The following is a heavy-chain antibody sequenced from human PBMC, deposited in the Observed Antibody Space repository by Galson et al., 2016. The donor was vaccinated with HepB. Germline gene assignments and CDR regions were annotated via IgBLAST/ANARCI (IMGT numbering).Heavy chain of an antibody. CDR2: IYYSGYT. CDR3: ARGTPSYFYDSRGNLDY. Sequence: TLSLTCTVSGGSISSGGYYWSWIRQHPGKGLEWIGNIYYSGYTYSNPSLKSRVTISVDTSKNQFSLKLSSVTAADTAVYYCARGTPSYFYDSRGNLDYWGQGTLVTVSS. D-gene: IGHD3-22*01. V-gene: IGHV4-31*03. CDR1: GGSISSGGYY. J-gene: IGHJ4*02.